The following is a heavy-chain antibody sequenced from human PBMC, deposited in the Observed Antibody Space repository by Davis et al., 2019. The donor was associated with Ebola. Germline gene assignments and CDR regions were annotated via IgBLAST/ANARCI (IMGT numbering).Heavy chain of an antibody. CDR1: GFTFRSYA. Sequence: GESLKISCAASGFTFRSYAMNWVRQAPGKGLEWVSGISDVGYNTYYADSVKGRFTISRDNSKNTLYLYMNSLSADDTAIYYCATCGFCVSASGIDYRGQGTLVTVSS. CDR2: ISDVGYNT. V-gene: IGHV3-23*01. CDR3: ATCGFCVSASGIDY. J-gene: IGHJ4*02. D-gene: IGHD6-19*01.